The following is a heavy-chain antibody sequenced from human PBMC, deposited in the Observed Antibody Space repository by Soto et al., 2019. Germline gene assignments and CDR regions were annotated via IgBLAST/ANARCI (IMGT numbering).Heavy chain of an antibody. CDR1: GFTFNHYS. Sequence: PGGSLRLSCAASGFTFNHYSINWVRQAPGKGLEWLSYISDNSRVKYYADSVKGRFTISRDNAKNSLYLQMNSLRAEDTAVYYCARYGVTIFGVVKVPGMDVWGQGTTVTVSS. CDR2: ISDNSRVK. V-gene: IGHV3-21*05. CDR3: ARYGVTIFGVVKVPGMDV. D-gene: IGHD3-3*01. J-gene: IGHJ6*02.